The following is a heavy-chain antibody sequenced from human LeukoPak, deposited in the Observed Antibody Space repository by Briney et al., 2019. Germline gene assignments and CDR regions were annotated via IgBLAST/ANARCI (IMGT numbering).Heavy chain of an antibody. CDR2: IIPIFGTA. J-gene: IGHJ6*03. Sequence: SVKVSCKASGGTFSSYATSWVRQAPGQGLEWMGGIIPIFGTANYAQKFQGRVTITADESTSTAYMELSSLRSEDTAVYYCARDLGSAIFGVVKFYYYMDVWGKGTTVTVSS. V-gene: IGHV1-69*13. CDR1: GGTFSSYA. CDR3: ARDLGSAIFGVVKFYYYMDV. D-gene: IGHD3-3*01.